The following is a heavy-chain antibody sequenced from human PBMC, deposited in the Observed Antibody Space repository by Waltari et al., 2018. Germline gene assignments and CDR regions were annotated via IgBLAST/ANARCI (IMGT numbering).Heavy chain of an antibody. CDR3: ARVSRDGYNADFDY. V-gene: IGHV1-24*01. J-gene: IGHJ4*02. D-gene: IGHD5-12*01. CDR1: GYTLTELS. Sequence: QVQLVQSGAEVKKPGASVTVSCKVSGYTLTELSMHWVRQAPGKGLEWMGGFDPEDGETIYAQKFQGRVTMTEDTSTDTAYMELSRLRSDDTAVYYCARVSRDGYNADFDYWGQGTLVTVSS. CDR2: FDPEDGET.